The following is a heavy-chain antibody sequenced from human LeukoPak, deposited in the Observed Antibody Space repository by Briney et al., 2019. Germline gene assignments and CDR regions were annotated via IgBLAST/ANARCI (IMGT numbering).Heavy chain of an antibody. CDR1: GFTFSSYG. J-gene: IGHJ4*02. CDR3: AAAGYSSGWYNIDY. V-gene: IGHV3-33*01. Sequence: PGRSLRLSCAASGFTFSSYGMHWVRHAPGKGLEWVAVIWYDGSNKYYADSVKGRFTISRDNSKNTLYLQMNGLRAEDTAVYYCAAAGYSSGWYNIDYWGQGALVTVCS. D-gene: IGHD6-19*01. CDR2: IWYDGSNK.